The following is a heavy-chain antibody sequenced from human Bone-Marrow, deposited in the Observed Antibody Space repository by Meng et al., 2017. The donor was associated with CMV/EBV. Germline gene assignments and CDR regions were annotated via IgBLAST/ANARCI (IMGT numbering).Heavy chain of an antibody. CDR3: ASIGGYWGYFDY. D-gene: IGHD1-26*01. CDR2: ISSSSSYI. Sequence: GESLKISCAASGFTFSTYGMHWVRQAPGKGLEWVSSISSSSSYIYYADSVKGRFTISRDNAKNSLYLQMNSLRAEDTAVYYCASIGGYWGYFDYWGQGTLVTVSS. CDR1: GFTFSTYG. J-gene: IGHJ4*02. V-gene: IGHV3-21*01.